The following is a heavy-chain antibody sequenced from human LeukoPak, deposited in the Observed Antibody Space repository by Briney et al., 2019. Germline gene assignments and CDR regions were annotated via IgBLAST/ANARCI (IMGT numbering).Heavy chain of an antibody. D-gene: IGHD1-26*01. V-gene: IGHV4-34*01. J-gene: IGHJ4*02. Sequence: PSETLSLTCAVYGGSFSGYYWSWIRQPPGKGLEWIGEMNHSGSTNYNPSLKSRVTISVDTSKNQFSLKLSSVTAADTAVYYCARAGPQSGTYNSPRFDYWGQGTLVTVSS. CDR3: ARAGPQSGTYNSPRFDY. CDR2: MNHSGST. CDR1: GGSFSGYY.